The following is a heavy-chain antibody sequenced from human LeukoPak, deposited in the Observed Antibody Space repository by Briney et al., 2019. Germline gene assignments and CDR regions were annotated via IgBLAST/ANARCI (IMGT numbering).Heavy chain of an antibody. CDR2: ISGNYGNT. J-gene: IGHJ4*02. Sequence: ASVKVSCKASGYTVSSYGITWVRQAPGQGLEWMGWISGNYGNTNYAQNFQGRVTMTTDTSTSTAYMEQRSLGSDDTAVYYCARGLKSRAAGTIDYWGQGTLVTVSS. CDR1: GYTVSSYG. D-gene: IGHD6-13*01. CDR3: ARGLKSRAAGTIDY. V-gene: IGHV1-18*01.